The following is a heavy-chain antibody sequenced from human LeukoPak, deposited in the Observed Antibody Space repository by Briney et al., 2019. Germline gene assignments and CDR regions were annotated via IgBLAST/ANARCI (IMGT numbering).Heavy chain of an antibody. Sequence: PGGSLRLSCAASGFTFSSYWMSWVRQAPGKGLEWVSTIRNSGGRTYYADSVKGRFTISRDDSKNTLYLQMNSLRAEDTAIYYCAKDMIVLGFASDFDYWGQGTLVTVSS. V-gene: IGHV3-23*01. J-gene: IGHJ4*02. D-gene: IGHD3-22*01. CDR3: AKDMIVLGFASDFDY. CDR2: IRNSGGRT. CDR1: GFTFSSYW.